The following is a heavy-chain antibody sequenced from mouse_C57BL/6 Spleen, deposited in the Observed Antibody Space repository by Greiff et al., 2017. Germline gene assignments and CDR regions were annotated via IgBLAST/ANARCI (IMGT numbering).Heavy chain of an antibody. D-gene: IGHD4-1*01. CDR3: ARRGTGYYFDY. CDR2: IDPSDSYT. V-gene: IGHV1-69*01. J-gene: IGHJ2*01. Sequence: QVQLQQPGAELVMPGASVKLSCKASGYTFTSYWMHWVQQSPGQGLEWIGEIDPSDSYTNYNQKFKGKSTLTVDKSSSTAYMQLSSLTSEDSAVYYCARRGTGYYFDYWGQGTTLTVSS. CDR1: GYTFTSYW.